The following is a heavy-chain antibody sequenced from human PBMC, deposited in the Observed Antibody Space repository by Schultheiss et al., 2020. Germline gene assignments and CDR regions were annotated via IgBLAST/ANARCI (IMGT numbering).Heavy chain of an antibody. J-gene: IGHJ3*02. CDR2: IYYSGST. Sequence: SQTLSLTCTFAGGSISSGGYYWSWIRQHAGKGLEWMGDIYYSGSTYYNPSLKSRVTISIDTSKNQFSLKLSSVTAADTAVYYCARGGGSYYYDSTDAFDIWGRGTMVTVSS. CDR1: GGSISSGGYY. CDR3: ARGGGSYYYDSTDAFDI. D-gene: IGHD3-22*01. V-gene: IGHV4-31*03.